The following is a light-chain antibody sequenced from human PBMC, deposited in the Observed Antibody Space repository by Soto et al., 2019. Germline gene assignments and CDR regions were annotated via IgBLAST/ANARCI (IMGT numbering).Light chain of an antibody. Sequence: EIVLTQFPATLSLSPGERVILSCRASQSVSSYLNWYQQKPGQAPRLLIYDASNRATGIPARFSGSGSGTDFTLTISSLEPEDFAVYYCQHRINWPLTFGGGTKLEIK. CDR2: DAS. CDR3: QHRINWPLT. J-gene: IGKJ4*01. CDR1: QSVSSY. V-gene: IGKV3-11*01.